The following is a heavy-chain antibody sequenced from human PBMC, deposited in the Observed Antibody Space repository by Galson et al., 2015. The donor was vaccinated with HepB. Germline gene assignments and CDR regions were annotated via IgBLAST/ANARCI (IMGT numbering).Heavy chain of an antibody. D-gene: IGHD2-2*01. V-gene: IGHV1-69*13. J-gene: IGHJ6*03. CDR2: IIPIFGTA. CDR3: ARTKYQLLSLAYYYYYMDV. CDR1: GGTFSSYA. Sequence: SVKVSCKASGGTFSSYAISWVRQAPGQGLEWMGGIIPIFGTANYAQKFQGRVTITADESTSTAYMELSSLRSEDTAVYYCARTKYQLLSLAYYYYYMDVWGKGTTVTVSS.